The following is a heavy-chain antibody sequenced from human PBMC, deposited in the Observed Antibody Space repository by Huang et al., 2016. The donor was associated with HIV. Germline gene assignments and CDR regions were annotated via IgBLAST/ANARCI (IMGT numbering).Heavy chain of an antibody. CDR2: MNPNSGNT. D-gene: IGHD1-26*01. Sequence: QVQLVQSGAEVKKPGASVKVSCKASGYTFTSYDINWVRQATGQGLEWMGWMNPNSGNTGYAQKCQGRVTMTRNTSISTAYMELSSLGSEDTAVYYGARGWGGSYGRYYYGMDVWGQGTTVTVSS. V-gene: IGHV1-8*01. CDR1: GYTFTSYD. J-gene: IGHJ6*02. CDR3: ARGWGGSYGRYYYGMDV.